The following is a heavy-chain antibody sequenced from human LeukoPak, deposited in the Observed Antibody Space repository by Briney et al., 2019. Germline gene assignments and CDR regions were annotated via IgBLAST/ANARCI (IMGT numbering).Heavy chain of an antibody. D-gene: IGHD3-3*01. J-gene: IGHJ5*02. CDR2: IYHSGST. CDR1: GYSISSGYY. V-gene: IGHV4-38-2*02. Sequence: SETLSLTCTVSGYSISSGYYWGWIRQPPGKGLEWIGSIYHSGSTYYNPSLKSRVTISVDTSKNQFSLKLSSVTAADTAVYYCARSGLHAKSITTFGVVISAPYNWFDPWGQGTLVTVSS. CDR3: ARSGLHAKSITTFGVVISAPYNWFDP.